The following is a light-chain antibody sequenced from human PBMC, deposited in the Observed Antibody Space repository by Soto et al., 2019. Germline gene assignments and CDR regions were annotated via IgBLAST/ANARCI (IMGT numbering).Light chain of an antibody. CDR3: QQYNDYSTWM. CDR1: QSISSW. J-gene: IGKJ1*01. V-gene: IGKV1-5*01. Sequence: DIQMTQSPSPLSASVGDRVTITCRASQSISSWLAWYQQKPGKAPKVLIWDATTLHRGVSSRFSGSGFGTEFTLTISSLQPDDFATYYCQQYNDYSTWMFGQGTKVDIK. CDR2: DAT.